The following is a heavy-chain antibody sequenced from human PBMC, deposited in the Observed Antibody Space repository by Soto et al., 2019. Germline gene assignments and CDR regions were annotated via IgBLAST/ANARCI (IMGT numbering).Heavy chain of an antibody. CDR2: IKQDGIEK. Sequence: PGGSLRLSCAASGFSFSSYWMHWVRQAPWKGLEWVANIKQDGIEKYYVDSVKGRFTISRDNAQNSLYLQMNSLRTEETAVYYCATGYNYSPDYFGQGTLFTFCS. D-gene: IGHD5-18*01. CDR3: ATGYNYSPDY. CDR1: GFSFSSYW. V-gene: IGHV3-7*03. J-gene: IGHJ4*02.